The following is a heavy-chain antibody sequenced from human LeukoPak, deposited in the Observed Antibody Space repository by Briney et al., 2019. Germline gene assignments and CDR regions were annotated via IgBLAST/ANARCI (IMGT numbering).Heavy chain of an antibody. CDR1: GGSISSSSYY. V-gene: IGHV4-39*01. CDR2: IYYSGST. D-gene: IGHD1-26*01. J-gene: IGHJ3*02. CDR3: ARHRSGSYLDAFDI. Sequence: SETLSLTCTVSGGSISSSSYYRGWIRQPPGKGLEWIGSIYYSGSTYYNPSLKSRVTISVDTSKNQFSLKLSSVTAADTAVYYCARHRSGSYLDAFDIWGQGTMVTVSS.